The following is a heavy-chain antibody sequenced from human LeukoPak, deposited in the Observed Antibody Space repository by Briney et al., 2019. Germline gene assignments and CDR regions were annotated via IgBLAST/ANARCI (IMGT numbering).Heavy chain of an antibody. CDR3: AGGSSTTSYYFDY. Sequence: GGSLRLSCAASGLTFSRYSMNWVRQAPGKGLEWVSSISSYSANIYYADSVKGRFTISRDNAKNSLFLQMNSLRAEDTAVYYCAGGSSTTSYYFDYWGQGTLVTVSS. CDR2: ISSYSANI. J-gene: IGHJ4*02. V-gene: IGHV3-21*01. D-gene: IGHD6-13*01. CDR1: GLTFSRYS.